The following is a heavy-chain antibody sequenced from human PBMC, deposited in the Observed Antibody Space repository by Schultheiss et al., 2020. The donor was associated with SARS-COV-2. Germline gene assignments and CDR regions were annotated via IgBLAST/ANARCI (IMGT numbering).Heavy chain of an antibody. J-gene: IGHJ4*02. D-gene: IGHD3-3*01. Sequence: GESLKISCAASGFTVSSNYMSWVRQAPGKGLEWVGFIRSKAYGGTTEYAASVKGRFTISRDDSKSIAYLQMNSLKTEDTAVYYCTRFLEWLLYRSLDYWGQGTLVTVSS. CDR1: GFTVSSNY. CDR2: IRSKAYGGTT. V-gene: IGHV3-49*04. CDR3: TRFLEWLLYRSLDY.